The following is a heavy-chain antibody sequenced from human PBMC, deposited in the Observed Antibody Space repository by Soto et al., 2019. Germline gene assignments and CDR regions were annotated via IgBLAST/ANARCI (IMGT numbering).Heavy chain of an antibody. CDR1: GFTLSSYW. Sequence: GGSLRLSCAASGFTLSSYWMHWVRQAPGKGLVWVSRINSDGSSTSYADSVKGRFTISRDNAKNTLYLQMNSLRAEDTAVYYCARALWPHSSGYTYDAFDIWGQGTMVTVSS. CDR3: ARALWPHSSGYTYDAFDI. CDR2: INSDGSST. V-gene: IGHV3-74*01. J-gene: IGHJ3*02. D-gene: IGHD3-22*01.